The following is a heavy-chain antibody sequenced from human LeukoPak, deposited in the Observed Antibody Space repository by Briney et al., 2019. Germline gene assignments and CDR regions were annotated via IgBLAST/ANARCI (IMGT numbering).Heavy chain of an antibody. Sequence: GGSLRLSCAASGSTFSSYAMHWVRQAPGKGLEWVAVISYDGSNKYYADSVKGRFTISRDNSKNTLYLQMNSLRAEDTAVYYCASKTYYDFWSGYVDGYYYYGMDVWGQGATVTVSS. D-gene: IGHD3-3*01. CDR1: GSTFSSYA. CDR2: ISYDGSNK. CDR3: ASKTYYDFWSGYVDGYYYYGMDV. J-gene: IGHJ6*02. V-gene: IGHV3-30-3*01.